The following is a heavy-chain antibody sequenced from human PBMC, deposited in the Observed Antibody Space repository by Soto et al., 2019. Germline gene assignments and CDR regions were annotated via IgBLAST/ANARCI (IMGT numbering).Heavy chain of an antibody. CDR3: ARVGRYGMDV. CDR2: INPNSGDT. CDR1: GYTFTGYY. V-gene: IGHV1-2*02. J-gene: IGHJ6*02. D-gene: IGHD3-10*01. Sequence: GASVKVSCKASGYTFTGYYIHWVRQAPGQGLEWMGWINPNSGDTNYAQQFQGRVTMTRDTSITTAHMDLTRLISDDTAVYYCARVGRYGMDVWGQGTTVTVSS.